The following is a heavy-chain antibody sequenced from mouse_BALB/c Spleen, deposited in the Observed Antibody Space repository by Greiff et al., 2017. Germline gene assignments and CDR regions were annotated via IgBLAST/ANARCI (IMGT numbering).Heavy chain of an antibody. CDR2: IWAGGST. Sequence: VNVVESGPGLVAPSQSLSITCTVSGFSLTSYGVYWVRQPPGKGLEWLGVIWAGGSTNYNSALMSRLSISKDNSKSQVFLKMNSMQTNDTTMYSCASLTATKSFAYWGQGTLVTVSA. CDR1: GFSLTSYG. D-gene: IGHD1-2*01. CDR3: ASLTATKSFAY. J-gene: IGHJ3*01. V-gene: IGHV2-9*02.